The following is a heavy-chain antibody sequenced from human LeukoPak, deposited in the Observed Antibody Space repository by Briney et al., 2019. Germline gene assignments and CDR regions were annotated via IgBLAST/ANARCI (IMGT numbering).Heavy chain of an antibody. J-gene: IGHJ5*02. CDR1: GFTFSSYS. D-gene: IGHD3-9*01. CDR3: AKGPIPLRYFDWAIPTDP. V-gene: IGHV3-48*04. Sequence: PGGSLRLSCAASGFTFSSYSMNWVRQAPGKGLEWVSYISSSGSTIYYADSVKGRFTISRDNAKNSLYLQMNSLRAEDTAVYYCAKGPIPLRYFDWAIPTDPWGQGTLVTVSS. CDR2: ISSSGSTI.